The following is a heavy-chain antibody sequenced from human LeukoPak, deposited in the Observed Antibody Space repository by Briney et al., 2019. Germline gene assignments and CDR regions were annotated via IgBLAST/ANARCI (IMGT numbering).Heavy chain of an antibody. CDR2: IKQDGSEK. D-gene: IGHD3-9*01. J-gene: IGHJ3*02. CDR3: ARLDYDILTGYIDAFDI. CDR1: GFTFSSYW. Sequence: GGSLRLSCAASGFTFSSYWMSWVRQAPGKGLEWVANIKQDGSEKYYVDSVKDRVTISRDNAKNSLYLQMNSLRPEDTAVYYCARLDYDILTGYIDAFDIWGQGTMVTVSS. V-gene: IGHV3-7*01.